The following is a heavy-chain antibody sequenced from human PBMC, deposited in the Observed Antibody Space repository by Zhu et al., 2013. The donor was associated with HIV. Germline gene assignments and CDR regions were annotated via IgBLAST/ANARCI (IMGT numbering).Heavy chain of an antibody. V-gene: IGHV1-8*01. CDR1: GYTFTSYD. J-gene: IGHJ4*02. Sequence: QVQLVQSGAEVKKPGASVKVSCKASGYTFTSYDINWVRQATGQGLEWMGWMNPNRGSAGYAQKFQGRITMTRNSSETTAYMELRSLRSEDTAVYYCARGRWDSSGWSYWGQGTLVAVSA. CDR3: ARGRWDSSGWSY. D-gene: IGHD6-19*01. CDR2: MNPNRGSA.